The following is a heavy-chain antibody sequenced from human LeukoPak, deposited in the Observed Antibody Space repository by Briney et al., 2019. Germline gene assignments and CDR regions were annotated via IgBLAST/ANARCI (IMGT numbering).Heavy chain of an antibody. CDR2: IYTTGST. CDR3: ARVLYNYGPHYFDF. CDR1: GGSISNYY. J-gene: IGHJ4*02. V-gene: IGHV4-4*08. D-gene: IGHD5-18*01. Sequence: SETLSLTCTVSGGSISNYYWSWIRRAPGKGLEWIGYIYTTGSTNYNPSLKSRVTISVDTFKNQFSLKLSSVTAADTAVYYCARVLYNYGPHYFDFWGQGTLVTVSS.